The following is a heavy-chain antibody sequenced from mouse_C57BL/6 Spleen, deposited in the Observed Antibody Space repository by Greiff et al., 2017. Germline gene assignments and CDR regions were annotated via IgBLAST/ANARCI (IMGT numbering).Heavy chain of an antibody. CDR2: IKPSSGYT. CDR1: GYTFTSYT. V-gene: IGHV1-4*01. Sequence: QVQLQQSGAELARPGASVPMSCKASGYTFTSYTMHWVKQRPGQGLEWIGYIKPSSGYTTYTQKFKDQATVTADKSSSTAFMPLSSLTSEDSAVYYCARNGYYDYWGQGTSLTVSS. CDR3: ARNGYYDY. J-gene: IGHJ2*02. D-gene: IGHD2-3*01.